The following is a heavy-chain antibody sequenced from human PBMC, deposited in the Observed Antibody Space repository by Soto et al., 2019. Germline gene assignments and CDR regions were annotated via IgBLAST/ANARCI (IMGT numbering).Heavy chain of an antibody. J-gene: IGHJ4*02. D-gene: IGHD2-15*01. CDR1: GYLFDGYY. CDR2: INPSSGDT. Sequence: VSVKVSRKASGYLFDGYYLHWVLQAPGQGLEWMGWINPSSGDTEYAQKVEAWATMTMDRFTDTAYLDLSRLRSADTAVYYCARERHFFGSGGYHDKYFDFWGQGTLVTVSS. V-gene: IGHV1-2*04. CDR3: ARERHFFGSGGYHDKYFDF.